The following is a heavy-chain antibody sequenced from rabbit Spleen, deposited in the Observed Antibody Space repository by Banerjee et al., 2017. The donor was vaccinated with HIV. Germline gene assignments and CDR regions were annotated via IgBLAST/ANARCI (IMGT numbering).Heavy chain of an antibody. CDR2: IDAGSSGFT. CDR1: GFDLNNYNY. D-gene: IGHD1-1*01. V-gene: IGHV1S40*01. CDR3: ARDTSSSFSSYGMDL. J-gene: IGHJ6*01. Sequence: SLEESGGGLVKPEGSLTLTCKTSGFDLNNYNYICWVRQAPGKGLEWVVCIDAGSSGFTYFASWAKGRFTISKTSSTTVTLQMTSLTAADTATYFCARDTSSSFSSYGMDLWGPGTLVTVS.